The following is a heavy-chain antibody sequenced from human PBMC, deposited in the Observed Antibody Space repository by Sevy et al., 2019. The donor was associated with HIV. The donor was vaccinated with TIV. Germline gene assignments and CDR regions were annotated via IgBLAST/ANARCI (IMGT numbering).Heavy chain of an antibody. V-gene: IGHV3-48*02. D-gene: IGHD3-22*01. CDR1: GFTFSSYS. J-gene: IGHJ4*02. CDR2: ISSSSSTI. CDR3: ARDTSGGYYDSSGYNFDY. Sequence: GGSLRLSCAASGFTFSSYSMNWVRQAPGKGLEWVSYISSSSSTIYYADPVKGRFTISRDNAKNSLYLQMNSLRDEDTAVYYCARDTSGGYYDSSGYNFDYWGQGTLVTVSS.